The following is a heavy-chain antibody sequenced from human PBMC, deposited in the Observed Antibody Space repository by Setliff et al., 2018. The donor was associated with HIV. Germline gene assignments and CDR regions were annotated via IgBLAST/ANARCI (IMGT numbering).Heavy chain of an antibody. CDR3: ARRTIDYYYMDV. V-gene: IGHV1-18*01. CDR1: GYRFTTYG. J-gene: IGHJ6*03. Sequence: VSCKASGYRFTTYGLSWVRQAPGQGLEWMGWISPHSGDTKYAQKVQGRVTMTTDTSTGTSYMELRSLRSDDTAVYYCARRTIDYYYMDVWGKGITVTVSS. CDR2: ISPHSGDT.